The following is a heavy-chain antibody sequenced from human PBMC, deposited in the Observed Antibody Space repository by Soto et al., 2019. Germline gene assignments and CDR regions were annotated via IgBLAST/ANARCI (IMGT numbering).Heavy chain of an antibody. CDR1: GVSISSRDYY. V-gene: IGHV4-39*01. D-gene: IGHD6-19*01. J-gene: IGHJ4*02. CDR2: ISYSGST. Sequence: QLQLQESGPGLVQPSETLSLTCTVSGVSISSRDYYWGWIRQPPGKGLEWIGMISYSGSTYYSPSLKSRVTISADPANDQLSLRLSSGTAADPAVFHGMHYKSGWEYWGQGTVVTASS. CDR3: MHYKSGWEY.